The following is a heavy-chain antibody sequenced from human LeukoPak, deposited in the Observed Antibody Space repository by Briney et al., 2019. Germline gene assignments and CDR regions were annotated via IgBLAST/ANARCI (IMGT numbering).Heavy chain of an antibody. J-gene: IGHJ4*02. D-gene: IGHD3-22*01. CDR1: GYTFTSYY. CDR2: INPSGGST. V-gene: IGHV1-46*01. CDR3: AREYYYDSSVLY. Sequence: ASVKVSCKASGYTFTSYYMHWVRQAPGQGLEWMGIINPSGGSTSYAQKFQGRVTMTRDTSTSTAYMELSRLRSDDTAVYYCAREYYYDSSVLYWGQGTLVTVSS.